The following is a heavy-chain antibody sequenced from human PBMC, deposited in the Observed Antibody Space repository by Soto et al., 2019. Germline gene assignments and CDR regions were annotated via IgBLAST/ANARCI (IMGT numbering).Heavy chain of an antibody. CDR2: ISYDGTYK. CDR1: GFTFNKFA. D-gene: IGHD5-12*01. Sequence: SXSLSFAASGFTFNKFAMHWFRQAPGKGLEWVAFISYDGTYKYYADSVRGRFTVYRDNSKSTLFLQMNSLKFEDTAVYVCANEVDVASSSLQYGMDVWGQRTTVTVSS. V-gene: IGHV3-30*14. CDR3: ANEVDVASSSLQYGMDV. J-gene: IGHJ6*02.